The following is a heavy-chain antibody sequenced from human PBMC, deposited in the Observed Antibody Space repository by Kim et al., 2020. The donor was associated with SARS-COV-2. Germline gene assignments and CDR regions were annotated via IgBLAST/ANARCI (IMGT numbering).Heavy chain of an antibody. CDR2: ISAYNGNT. D-gene: IGHD2-2*01. V-gene: IGHV1-18*01. Sequence: ASVKVSCKASGYTFTSYGISWVRQAPGQGLEWMGWISAYNGNTNYAQKLQGRVTMTTDTSTSTAYMELRSLRSDDTAVYYCARVIPSSIIVVVPAAKYYFDYWGQGTLVTVSS. J-gene: IGHJ4*02. CDR1: GYTFTSYG. CDR3: ARVIPSSIIVVVPAAKYYFDY.